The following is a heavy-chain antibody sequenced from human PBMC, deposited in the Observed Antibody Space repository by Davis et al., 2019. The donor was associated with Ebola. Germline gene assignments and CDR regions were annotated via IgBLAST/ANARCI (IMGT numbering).Heavy chain of an antibody. CDR1: GYTFTGYY. Sequence: ASVKVSCKASGYTFTGYYMHWVRQAPGQGLEWMGWINPNSGGTNYAQKFQGWVTMTRDTSISTAYMELSRLRSDDTAVYYCARAGGRWTGNAFDIWGQGTMVTVS. D-gene: IGHD3/OR15-3a*01. CDR2: INPNSGGT. V-gene: IGHV1-2*04. CDR3: ARAGGRWTGNAFDI. J-gene: IGHJ3*02.